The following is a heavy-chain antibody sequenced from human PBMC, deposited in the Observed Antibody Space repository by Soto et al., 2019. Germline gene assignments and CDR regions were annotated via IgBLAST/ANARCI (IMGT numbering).Heavy chain of an antibody. CDR2: IIPIFGTA. CDR3: ARGGWNYVYFDY. J-gene: IGHJ4*02. V-gene: IGHV1-69*13. Sequence: ASVKVSCKASGGTFSSYAISWVRQAPGQGLEWMGGIIPIFGTANYAQKFQGRVTITADESTSTAYMELSSLRSEDTAVYYCARGGWNYVYFDYWGQGTLVTVSS. D-gene: IGHD1-7*01. CDR1: GGTFSSYA.